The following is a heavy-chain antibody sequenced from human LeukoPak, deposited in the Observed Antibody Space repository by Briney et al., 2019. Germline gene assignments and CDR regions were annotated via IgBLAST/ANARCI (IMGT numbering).Heavy chain of an antibody. CDR3: ARSDPDYFDY. J-gene: IGHJ4*02. Sequence: PETLSLTCAVYGGSFSGYYWSWIRQPPGKGLEWIGEINHSGSTNYNPSLKSRVTISVDTSKNQFSLKLSSVTAADTAVYYCARSDPDYFDYWGQGTLVTVSS. CDR2: INHSGST. CDR1: GGSFSGYY. V-gene: IGHV4-34*01.